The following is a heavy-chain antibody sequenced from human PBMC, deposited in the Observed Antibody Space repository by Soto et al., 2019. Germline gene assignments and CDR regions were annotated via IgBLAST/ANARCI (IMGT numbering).Heavy chain of an antibody. D-gene: IGHD2-21*02. V-gene: IGHV5-51*01. CDR1: GYSFTSYW. Sequence: GESLKISCKGSGYSFTSYWIGWVRQMPGKGLEWMGIIYPGDSDTRYSPSFQGQVTISADKSISTAYLQWSSLKASDTAMYYCARLRIENFVVVTAIPAAYYFAYWGQGTLVTVSS. CDR2: IYPGDSDT. CDR3: ARLRIENFVVVTAIPAAYYFAY. J-gene: IGHJ4*02.